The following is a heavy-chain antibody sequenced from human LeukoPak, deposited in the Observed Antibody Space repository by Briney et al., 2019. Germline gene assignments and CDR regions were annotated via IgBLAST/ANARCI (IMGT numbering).Heavy chain of an antibody. CDR2: IYYSGST. CDR1: GGSISSSSYY. D-gene: IGHD3-22*01. CDR3: ARVPLRAYYYDSSGSDAFDI. Sequence: SETLSLTCTVSGGSISSSSYYWGWIRRPPGTGLEWIGSIYYSGSTYYNPSLKSRVTISVDTSKNQFSLKLSSVTAADTAVYYCARVPLRAYYYDSSGSDAFDIWGQGTMVTVSS. V-gene: IGHV4-39*07. J-gene: IGHJ3*02.